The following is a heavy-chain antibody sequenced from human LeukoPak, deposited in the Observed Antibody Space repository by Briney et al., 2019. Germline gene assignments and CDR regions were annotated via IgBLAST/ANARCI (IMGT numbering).Heavy chain of an antibody. CDR3: ARMLGSIDLVDTAMGALYYYYYGMDV. D-gene: IGHD5-18*01. J-gene: IGHJ6*02. CDR2: IWYDGSTK. CDR1: GFTFSNYG. Sequence: PGGSLRLSCAASGFTFSNYGMHWVRQAPGKGLEWVAVIWYDGSTKYYADSVKGRFTISRDNSRNTLYLQMNSLSAEDTAVYYCARMLGSIDLVDTAMGALYYYYYGMDVWGQGTTVTVSS. V-gene: IGHV3-33*01.